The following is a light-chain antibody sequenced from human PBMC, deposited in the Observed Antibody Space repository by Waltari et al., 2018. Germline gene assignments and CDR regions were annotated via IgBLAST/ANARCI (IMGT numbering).Light chain of an antibody. J-gene: IGLJ2*01. V-gene: IGLV2-8*01. Sequence: QSALTQPPSASGSPGQSVTISCTGTSGDIGAYNSVSWYQQHPGRAPKLMIYEVTKRPSGVPDRFSVARSGNTASLTVSGLQTEDEADYFCSSYADSNVLFGGGTKLTVL. CDR2: EVT. CDR1: SGDIGAYNS. CDR3: SSYADSNVL.